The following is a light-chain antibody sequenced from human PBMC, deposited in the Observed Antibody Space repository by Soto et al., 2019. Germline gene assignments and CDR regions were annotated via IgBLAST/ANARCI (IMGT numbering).Light chain of an antibody. V-gene: IGKV1-27*01. Sequence: DIQMTQSPSSLSASVGDRVTITCRASQDISNSLAWYQQKPGKVPKVLIYAASILQSGVPARFSGSGSGTDFTLTISSLQPEDVATYYCQKYNSAPLTFGGGTKXXX. CDR2: AAS. CDR1: QDISNS. CDR3: QKYNSAPLT. J-gene: IGKJ4*01.